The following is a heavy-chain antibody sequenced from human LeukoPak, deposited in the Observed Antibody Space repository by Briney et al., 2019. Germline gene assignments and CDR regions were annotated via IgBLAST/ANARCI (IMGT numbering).Heavy chain of an antibody. D-gene: IGHD2-15*01. Sequence: ASVKVSCKASGYTFTGYYMHWVRQAPGKGLEWMGLVDPEDGETIYAEKFQGRVTITADTSTDTAYMELSSLRSEDTAVYYCATEFAVVVAATFDYWGQGTLVTVSS. V-gene: IGHV1-69-2*01. CDR3: ATEFAVVVAATFDY. J-gene: IGHJ4*02. CDR1: GYTFTGYY. CDR2: VDPEDGET.